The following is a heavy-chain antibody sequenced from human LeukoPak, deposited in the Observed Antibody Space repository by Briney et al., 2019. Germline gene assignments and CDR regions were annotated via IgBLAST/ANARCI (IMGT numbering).Heavy chain of an antibody. CDR3: ARYIRNDGFDP. D-gene: IGHD1-1*01. V-gene: IGHV4-61*01. J-gene: IGHJ5*02. Sequence: SETLSLTCTVSGGSVSSGTYYWSWIRQPPGKGLDWIGYISHRGNTNYNPSFNSRVTISVDTSKNQFSLKLTSVTAADTAVYYCARYIRNDGFDPWGQGTLVTVSS. CDR2: ISHRGNT. CDR1: GGSVSSGTYY.